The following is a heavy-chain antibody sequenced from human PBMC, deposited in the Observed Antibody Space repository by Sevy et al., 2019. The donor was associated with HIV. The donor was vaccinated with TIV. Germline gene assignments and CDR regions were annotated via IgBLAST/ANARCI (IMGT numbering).Heavy chain of an antibody. Sequence: SETLSLTCSISGGSITTGPYYWAWIRQSPGKGPEWLGSMYGTVEPNGNTYYNPTLKTRIDMSMDKSNNRFALGLRSVIAADTAVYFCAKSLKAWYDFPAFDHWSQRIPVTVSS. D-gene: IGHD1-20*01. CDR3: AKSLKAWYDFPAFDH. CDR1: GGSITTGPYY. J-gene: IGHJ4*02. CDR2: MYGTVEPNGNT. V-gene: IGHV4-39*02.